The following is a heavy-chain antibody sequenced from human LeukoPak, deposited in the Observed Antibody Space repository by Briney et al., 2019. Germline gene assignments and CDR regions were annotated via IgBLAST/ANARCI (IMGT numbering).Heavy chain of an antibody. V-gene: IGHV7-4-1*02. J-gene: IGHJ4*02. D-gene: IGHD3-10*01. CDR2: INTNTGNP. CDR1: GYTFTSYA. CDR3: ARQIPMVRGVINYFDY. Sequence: ASVKVSCKASGYTFTSYAMNWVRQAPGQGLEWMGWINTNTGNPTYAQGFTGRFVFSLDTSVSTAYLQISSLKAEDTAVYYCARQIPMVRGVINYFDYWGQGTLVTVSS.